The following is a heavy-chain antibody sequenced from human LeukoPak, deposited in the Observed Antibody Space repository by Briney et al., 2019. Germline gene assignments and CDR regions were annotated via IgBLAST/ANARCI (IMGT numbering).Heavy chain of an antibody. CDR2: IYHSGST. J-gene: IGHJ6*04. CDR3: VRVPFAFYGMEV. D-gene: IGHD4/OR15-4a*01. V-gene: IGHV4-4*02. Sequence: SETLSLTCAVSSDSIRSNNWWSWVRQPPGKGLEWIGEIYHSGSTNYNPSLKSRVTISADTSKNQLSQKLSSVTAADTAVYYCVRVPFAFYGMEVWGKGTTVSVSS. CDR1: SDSIRSNNW.